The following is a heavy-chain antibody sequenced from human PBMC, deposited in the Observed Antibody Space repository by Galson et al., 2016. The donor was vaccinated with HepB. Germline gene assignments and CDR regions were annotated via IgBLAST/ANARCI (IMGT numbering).Heavy chain of an antibody. CDR2: IFYDGNKK. V-gene: IGHV3-33*01. D-gene: IGHD3-3*01. CDR3: ARDHNDFWSDEDGLDV. Sequence: SLRLSCAASGFTFSSYAMYWVRQAPGKGLEWVALIFYDGNKKYYADSLKGRFTISRDNSKNTVYLQMTSLRVDDTAVYYCARDHNDFWSDEDGLDVWGQGTTVIVS. CDR1: GFTFSSYA. J-gene: IGHJ6*02.